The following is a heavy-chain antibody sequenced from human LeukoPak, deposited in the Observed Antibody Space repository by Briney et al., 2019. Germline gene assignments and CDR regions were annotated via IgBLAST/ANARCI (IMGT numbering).Heavy chain of an antibody. CDR2: ISYDGSNK. Sequence: GGSLRLSCAASGFTFSSYAMHWVRQAPGKGLEWVAVISYDGSNKYYADSVKGRFTISRDNSKNTLYLQMNGLRAEDTAVYYCARDLSVSDDYYYYGMDVWGQGTTVTVSS. CDR1: GFTFSSYA. CDR3: ARDLSVSDDYYYYGMDV. V-gene: IGHV3-30-3*01. D-gene: IGHD2/OR15-2a*01. J-gene: IGHJ6*02.